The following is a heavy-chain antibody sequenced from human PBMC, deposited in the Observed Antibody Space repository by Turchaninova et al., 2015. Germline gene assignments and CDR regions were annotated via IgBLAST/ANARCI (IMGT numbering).Heavy chain of an antibody. Sequence: QVQLQESGPGMVKPSETLSLTCVVSGYSLSSGSYWGWIRHPPGKGLELIAIFFQSGSTYYNPSLKSPVTISVDTSKNQFSLKLSSVTAADMAVYYCARRRGSHYFDYWGQGTLVTVSS. CDR2: FFQSGST. CDR3: ARRRGSHYFDY. V-gene: IGHV4-38-2*01. CDR1: GYSLSSGSY. D-gene: IGHD1-26*01. J-gene: IGHJ4*02.